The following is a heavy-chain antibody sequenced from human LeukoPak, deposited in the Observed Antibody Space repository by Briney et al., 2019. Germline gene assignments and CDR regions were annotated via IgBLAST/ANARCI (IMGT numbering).Heavy chain of an antibody. CDR1: GFTFSSYS. CDR3: ARGLATNKGGFLV. D-gene: IGHD5-12*01. Sequence: PGGSLRLSCAASGFTFSSYSMNWVRQAPGKGLEWVSSISSSSSYIYYADSVKGRFTISRDYAKNSLYLQMNSLRAEDTAVYYCARGLATNKGGFLVWGKGTLVTVSS. J-gene: IGHJ4*02. CDR2: ISSSSSYI. V-gene: IGHV3-21*01.